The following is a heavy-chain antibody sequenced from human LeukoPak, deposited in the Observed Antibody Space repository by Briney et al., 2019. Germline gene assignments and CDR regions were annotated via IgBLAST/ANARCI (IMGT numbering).Heavy chain of an antibody. V-gene: IGHV1-18*01. J-gene: IGHJ6*02. Sequence: ASVKVSCKAVGYIFCSYGISWVRQAPGQGLEWMGWISAYNGNTNFTQKLQGRVTMTTDTSTSTAYMELRSLRSDDTAVYYCARDRLYSYGYYGLDVWGQGTTVTVSS. D-gene: IGHD2-2*03. CDR3: ARDRLYSYGYYGLDV. CDR1: GYIFCSYG. CDR2: ISAYNGNT.